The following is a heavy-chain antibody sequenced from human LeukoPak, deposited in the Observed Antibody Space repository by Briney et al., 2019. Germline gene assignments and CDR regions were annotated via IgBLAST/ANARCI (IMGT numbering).Heavy chain of an antibody. CDR2: IKQDGSKK. Sequence: LSGGSLRLSCVASGFPFSSYWMTWVRQAPGKGLEWVANIKQDGSKKSYVDSVKGRFAISRDNAKNSLYLQMSSLRAEDTAIYYCTRVGYIDEGIDYWGQGTLVTVSS. D-gene: IGHD5-24*01. CDR3: TRVGYIDEGIDY. J-gene: IGHJ4*02. CDR1: GFPFSSYW. V-gene: IGHV3-7*04.